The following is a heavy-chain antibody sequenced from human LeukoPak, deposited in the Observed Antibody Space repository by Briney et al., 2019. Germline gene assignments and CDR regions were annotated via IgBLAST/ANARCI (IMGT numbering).Heavy chain of an antibody. D-gene: IGHD5-18*01. Sequence: GSSVKVSCKASGGTFSSYAISWVRQAPGQGLEWMGGTIPIFGTANYAQKFQGRVTITADESTSTAYMELSSLRSEDTAVCYCARGVGYSYGYRLYFDYWGQGTLVTVSS. CDR2: TIPIFGTA. J-gene: IGHJ4*02. CDR1: GGTFSSYA. CDR3: ARGVGYSYGYRLYFDY. V-gene: IGHV1-69*01.